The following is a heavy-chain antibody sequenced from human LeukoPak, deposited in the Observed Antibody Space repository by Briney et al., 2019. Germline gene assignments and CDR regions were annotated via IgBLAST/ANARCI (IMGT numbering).Heavy chain of an antibody. V-gene: IGHV4-39*07. Sequence: PSETLSLTCTVSGGSISSYYWGWIRQPPGKGLEWIGSMYYSGSTYYNPSLKSRVIISVDTSKNQFSLKLSSVTAADTAMYYCASVLGGHGLDIWGQGTMVTVSS. D-gene: IGHD3-16*01. CDR1: GGSISSYY. CDR2: MYYSGST. J-gene: IGHJ3*02. CDR3: ASVLGGHGLDI.